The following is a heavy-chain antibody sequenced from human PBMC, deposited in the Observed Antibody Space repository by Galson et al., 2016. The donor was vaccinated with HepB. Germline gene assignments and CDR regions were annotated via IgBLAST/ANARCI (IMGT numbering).Heavy chain of an antibody. CDR3: ATAVRGSPFDY. CDR2: IKQDGSEE. V-gene: IGHV3-7*02. Sequence: SLRLSCAASGFTFSSYWMTWVRQAPGKGLERVANIKQDGSEEYYVDSVKGRFTISRDNAENSLYLQMNSLRPEDTAVYYCATAVRGSPFDYWGQGTLVTVSP. CDR1: GFTFSSYW. D-gene: IGHD3-10*01. J-gene: IGHJ4*02.